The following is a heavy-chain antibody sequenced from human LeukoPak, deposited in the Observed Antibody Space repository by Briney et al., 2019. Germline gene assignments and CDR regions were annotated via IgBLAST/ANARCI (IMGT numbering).Heavy chain of an antibody. J-gene: IGHJ4*02. CDR1: GFTFDDYA. Sequence: GGSLRLSCAASGFTFDDYAMLWVRQAPGKGLEWVSGISWNSGSIDYADSVKGRFTISRDNAKNSLYLQMNSLRAEDTALYYCAKDDSYGGNSNFDYWGQGTLVTVSS. D-gene: IGHD4-23*01. CDR3: AKDDSYGGNSNFDY. CDR2: ISWNSGSI. V-gene: IGHV3-9*01.